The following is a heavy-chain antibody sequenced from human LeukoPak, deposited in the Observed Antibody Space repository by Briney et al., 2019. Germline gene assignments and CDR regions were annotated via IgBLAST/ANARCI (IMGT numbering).Heavy chain of an antibody. CDR1: GGSISSGSYY. CDR3: ARDGVAAADNLSPFYYYYMDV. J-gene: IGHJ6*03. CDR2: IYTSGST. Sequence: SETLSLTCTVSGGSISSGSYYWSWIRQPAGKGLEWIGRIYTSGSTNYNPSLKSRVTMSVDTSKNQFSLKLSSVTAADTAVYYCARDGVAAADNLSPFYYYYMDVWGKGTTVTISS. V-gene: IGHV4-61*02. D-gene: IGHD6-13*01.